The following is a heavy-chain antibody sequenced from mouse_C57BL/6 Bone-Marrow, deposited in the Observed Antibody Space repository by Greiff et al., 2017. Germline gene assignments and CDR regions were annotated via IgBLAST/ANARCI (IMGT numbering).Heavy chain of an antibody. D-gene: IGHD1-1*01. V-gene: IGHV1-55*01. CDR2: IYPGSGST. Sequence: VNVVESGAELVKPGASVKMSCKASGYTFTSYWINWVKPRPGQGLEWIGDIYPGSGSTNYNEKIKGKATLTVDPSSSTAYMQLSSLTSEDSAVYYCAGTGGVATYWYFDVWGTGTTVTVSS. CDR1: GYTFTSYW. J-gene: IGHJ1*03. CDR3: AGTGGVATYWYFDV.